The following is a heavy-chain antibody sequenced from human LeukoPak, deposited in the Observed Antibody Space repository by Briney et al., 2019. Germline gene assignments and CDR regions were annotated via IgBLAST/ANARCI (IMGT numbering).Heavy chain of an antibody. Sequence: SETLSLTCAVYGGSFSGYYWSWTRQPPGKGLEWIGEINHSGSTNYNPSLKSRVTISVDTSKNQFSLKLSSVTAADTAVYYCARATAVAPIFDYWGQGTLVTVSS. D-gene: IGHD5-12*01. CDR2: INHSGST. CDR1: GGSFSGYY. V-gene: IGHV4-34*01. CDR3: ARATAVAPIFDY. J-gene: IGHJ4*02.